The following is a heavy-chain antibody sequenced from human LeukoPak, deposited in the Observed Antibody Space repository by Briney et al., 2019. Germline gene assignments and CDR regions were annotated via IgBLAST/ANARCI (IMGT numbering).Heavy chain of an antibody. D-gene: IGHD3-9*01. CDR3: ARNTRAEYDILTGYYYYYMDV. V-gene: IGHV4-39*07. CDR1: GGSISSSSYY. J-gene: IGHJ6*03. CDR2: IYYSGGT. Sequence: SETLSLTCTVSGGSISSSSYYWGWIRQPPGKGLEWIGSIYYSGGTYYNPSLKSRVTISVDTSKNQFSLKLSSVTAADTAVYYCARNTRAEYDILTGYYYYYMDVWGKGTTVTISS.